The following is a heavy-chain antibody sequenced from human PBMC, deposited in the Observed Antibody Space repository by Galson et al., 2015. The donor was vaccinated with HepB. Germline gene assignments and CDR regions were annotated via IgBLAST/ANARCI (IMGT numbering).Heavy chain of an antibody. J-gene: IGHJ6*02. CDR1: GFTFSSYS. V-gene: IGHV3-48*01. D-gene: IGHD1-1*01. CDR2: ISSSSSTI. Sequence: SLRLSCAASGFTFSSYSMNWVRQAPGKGLEWVSYISSSSSTIYCADSVEGRFTISRDNAKNSLYLQMNSLRAEDTAVYYCARGVGNWYVVYGMDVWGQGTTVTVSS. CDR3: ARGVGNWYVVYGMDV.